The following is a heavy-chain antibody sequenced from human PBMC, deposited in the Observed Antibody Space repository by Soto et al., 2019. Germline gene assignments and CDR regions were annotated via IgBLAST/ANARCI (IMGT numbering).Heavy chain of an antibody. CDR3: ARELEGTVTGLGAFGI. J-gene: IGHJ3*02. CDR1: VGSIRNDNFY. D-gene: IGHD6-19*01. V-gene: IGHV4-31*03. Sequence: QVQLQESGQGLVKPSQTLSLTCTFSVGSIRNDNFYWSYLRQRPGKVLEWIGYISYSGYTYYHPSLKSRVIISVEPSNNQFSLILNSVTAADTAVYYCARELEGTVTGLGAFGIWCRGTLVTVSS. CDR2: ISYSGYT.